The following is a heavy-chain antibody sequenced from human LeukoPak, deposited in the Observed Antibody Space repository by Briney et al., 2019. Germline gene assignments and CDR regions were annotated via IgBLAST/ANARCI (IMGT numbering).Heavy chain of an antibody. CDR1: GGSFSGYY. D-gene: IGHD3-16*01. Sequence: SETLSLTCAVYGGSFSGYYWSWIRQPPGKGLEWIGEIDHSGSANSNPSLKSRVAISVDTSKNQFSLKLTSVTAADTAVYYCARWGGACLDYWGQGTLVTVSS. CDR2: IDHSGSA. J-gene: IGHJ4*02. V-gene: IGHV4-34*01. CDR3: ARWGGACLDY.